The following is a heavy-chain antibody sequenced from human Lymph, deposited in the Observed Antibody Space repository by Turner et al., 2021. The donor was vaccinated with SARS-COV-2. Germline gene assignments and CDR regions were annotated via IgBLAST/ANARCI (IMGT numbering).Heavy chain of an antibody. J-gene: IGHJ6*02. D-gene: IGHD6-13*01. V-gene: IGHV1-69*10. CDR2: IIPSLGKA. CDR3: ARIVAPGMGGGVYYYYYGMDV. Sequence: QVQLVQSGAEVKKPGSSVKVSCKASGGTFSSSAISWVRQAPGQGLEWMGVIIPSLGKANYAQRFQGRVRITADKSTGTAYMGLGSLRSEDTAGYYCARIVAPGMGGGVYYYYYGMDVWGQGTTVTVSS. CDR1: GGTFSSSA.